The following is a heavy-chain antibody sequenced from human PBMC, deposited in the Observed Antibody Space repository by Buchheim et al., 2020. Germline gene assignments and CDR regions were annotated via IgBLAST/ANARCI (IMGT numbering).Heavy chain of an antibody. CDR3: ARVPYSYDSSSTWDYYMDV. D-gene: IGHD3-22*01. J-gene: IGHJ6*03. CDR2: ISSSSSYT. Sequence: VQLVDSGGGLVKPGGSLRLSCAASGFTFSDYYMSWIRQAPGKGLVWVSYISSSSSYTNYADSVKGRFTISRANAKNSLYLQMNSLRAEDTAVYYCARVPYSYDSSSTWDYYMDVWGKGTT. V-gene: IGHV3-11*05. CDR1: GFTFSDYY.